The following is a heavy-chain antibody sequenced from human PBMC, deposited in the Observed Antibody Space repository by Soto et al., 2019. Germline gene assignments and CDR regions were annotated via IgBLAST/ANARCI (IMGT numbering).Heavy chain of an antibody. V-gene: IGHV1-69*06. D-gene: IGHD6-13*01. CDR2: TIPIFGTA. CDR1: GGTFSSYA. Sequence: SVKVSCKASGGTFSSYAISWVRQAPGQGLEWMGGTIPIFGTANYAQKFQGRVTITADKSTSTAYMELSSLRSEDTAVYYCASEARSVAAAGTGYYGMDVWGQGTTVTVSS. J-gene: IGHJ6*02. CDR3: ASEARSVAAAGTGYYGMDV.